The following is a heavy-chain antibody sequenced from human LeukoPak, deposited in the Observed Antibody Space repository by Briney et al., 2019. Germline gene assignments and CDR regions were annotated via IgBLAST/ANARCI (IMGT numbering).Heavy chain of an antibody. Sequence: GGSLRLSCAASGFTFSDYYMSWIRQAPGKGLEWVSYISSSGSTIYYADSVKGRFTISRDNAKNSLYLQMNSLRAEDTAVYYCARKRRNYYDSSGPDYWGQGTLVTVSS. CDR2: ISSSGSTI. CDR1: GFTFSDYY. J-gene: IGHJ4*02. D-gene: IGHD3-22*01. V-gene: IGHV3-11*01. CDR3: ARKRRNYYDSSGPDY.